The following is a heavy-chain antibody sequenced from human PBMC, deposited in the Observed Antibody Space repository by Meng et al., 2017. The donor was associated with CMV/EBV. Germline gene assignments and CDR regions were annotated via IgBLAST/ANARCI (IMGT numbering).Heavy chain of an antibody. CDR3: ARDAPEDIVVVPAAIRAGYYYYYGMDV. D-gene: IGHD2-2*02. J-gene: IGHJ6*02. V-gene: IGHV1-69*06. CDR1: GGTFSSYA. Sequence: SVKVSCKASGGTFSSYAISWVRQAPGQGLEWMGGIIPIFGTANYAQKFQGRVTITADKSTSTAYMELSSLRSEDTAVYYCARDAPEDIVVVPAAIRAGYYYYYGMDVWGQGTTVTISS. CDR2: IIPIFGTA.